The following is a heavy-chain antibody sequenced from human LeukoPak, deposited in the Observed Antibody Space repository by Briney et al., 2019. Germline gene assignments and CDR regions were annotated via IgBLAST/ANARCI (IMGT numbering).Heavy chain of an antibody. J-gene: IGHJ3*02. V-gene: IGHV3-30*14. CDR2: ISYDGSKK. D-gene: IGHD1-26*01. Sequence: PGGSLRLSCAASGFTFNNYIMNWVRQAPGKGLEWVAVISYDGSKKYYADSVKGRFTISRDNSKNTLYLQMNSLRAEDTAVYYCARGGSYLSAFDIWGQGTMVTVSS. CDR1: GFTFNNYI. CDR3: ARGGSYLSAFDI.